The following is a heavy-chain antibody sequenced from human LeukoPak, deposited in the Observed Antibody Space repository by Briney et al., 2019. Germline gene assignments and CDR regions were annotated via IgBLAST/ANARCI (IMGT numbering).Heavy chain of an antibody. D-gene: IGHD3-16*02. CDR3: ATRHDYFGGRYRTTYYYYYYMDV. V-gene: IGHV3-21*01. CDR1: GFTFSSYS. J-gene: IGHJ6*03. Sequence: GGSLRLSCAASGFTFSSYSMNWVRQAPGKGLEWVSSISSSSSYIYYADSVKGRFTISRDNAKNSLYLQMNSLRAEDTAVYYCATRHDYFGGRYRTTYYYYYYMDVWGKGTTVTVSS. CDR2: ISSSSSYI.